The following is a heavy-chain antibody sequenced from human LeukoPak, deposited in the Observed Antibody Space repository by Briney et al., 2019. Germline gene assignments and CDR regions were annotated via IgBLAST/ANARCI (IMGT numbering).Heavy chain of an antibody. CDR2: ISGSSGII. D-gene: IGHD6-13*01. V-gene: IGHV3-48*01. Sequence: PGGSLRLSCAASGFTFNTYTMNWVRQAPGKGLEWVSYISGSSGIIDYADSVRGRFTISRDNAKNSLYLQMNSLRAEDTAVYYCARDDIAAAGPDYYFDYWGQGTLVTVSS. J-gene: IGHJ4*02. CDR3: ARDDIAAAGPDYYFDY. CDR1: GFTFNTYT.